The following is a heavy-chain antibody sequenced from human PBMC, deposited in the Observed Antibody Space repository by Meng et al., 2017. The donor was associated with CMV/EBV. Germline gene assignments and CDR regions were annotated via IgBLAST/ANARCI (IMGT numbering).Heavy chain of an antibody. D-gene: IGHD6-6*01. CDR2: IWYDGSNK. J-gene: IGHJ6*02. V-gene: IGHV3-33*06. CDR1: GFTFSSYG. CDR3: AKDAAARRSYYYYGMDV. Sequence: GGSLRLSCAASGFTFSSYGMHWVRQAPGKGLEWVAVIWYDGSNKYYADSVKGRFTISRDNSKNTLYLQMNSLRAEDTAVYYCAKDAAARRSYYYYGMDVWGQGTTVIVSS.